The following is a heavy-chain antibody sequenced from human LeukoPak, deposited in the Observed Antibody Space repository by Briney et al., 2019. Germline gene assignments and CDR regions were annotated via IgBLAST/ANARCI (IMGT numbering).Heavy chain of an antibody. V-gene: IGHV3-33*01. Sequence: PGGSLRLSCAASGFSLTTYGTHWLRQAPGKGREGVAVIWYDGSRKFYGDSGKGRFTVSRDTFENTMYLQMNSLRVEETAVYYCGRDGGSGIDYWGQGTLVTVSS. CDR3: GRDGGSGIDY. CDR2: IWYDGSRK. CDR1: GFSLTTYG. J-gene: IGHJ4*02. D-gene: IGHD3-10*01.